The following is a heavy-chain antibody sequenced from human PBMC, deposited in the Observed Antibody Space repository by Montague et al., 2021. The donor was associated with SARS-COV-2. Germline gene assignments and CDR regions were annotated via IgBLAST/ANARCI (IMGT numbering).Heavy chain of an antibody. J-gene: IGHJ4*02. V-gene: IGHV4-31*03. CDR3: ARGNRIAVAGTDFDY. D-gene: IGHD6-19*01. CDR2: IYYSGST. CDR1: GGSISSGGYY. Sequence: TLSLTCTVSGGSISSGGYYWSWIRQHPGKGLEWIGYIYYSGSTYYNPSLKSRVAISIDTSENQFSLKLSSVTAADTAEYYCARGNRIAVAGTDFDYWGQGTLVTVSS.